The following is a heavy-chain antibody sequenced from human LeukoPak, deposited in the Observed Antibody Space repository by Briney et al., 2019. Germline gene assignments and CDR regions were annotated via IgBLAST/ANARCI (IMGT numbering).Heavy chain of an antibody. J-gene: IGHJ4*02. Sequence: PSETLSLTCTVSGGSISSGSYYWSWIRQPAGKGLEWIGRIYTSGSTNYNPSLKSRVTISVDTSKNQFSLKLSSVTAADTAVYYCALEGQWSYYFDYWGQGTLVTVSS. V-gene: IGHV4-61*02. CDR2: IYTSGST. CDR1: GGSISSGSYY. CDR3: ALEGQWSYYFDY. D-gene: IGHD2-15*01.